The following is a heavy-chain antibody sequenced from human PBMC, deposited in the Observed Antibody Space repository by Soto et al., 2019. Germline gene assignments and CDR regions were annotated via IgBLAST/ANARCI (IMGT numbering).Heavy chain of an antibody. V-gene: IGHV3-23*01. CDR1: GFTFSGYD. D-gene: IGHD3-10*01. J-gene: IGHJ4*02. CDR3: AIRGLSKSEVRGYFDY. Sequence: GSLRLSCXASGFTFSGYDMTWVRQAPGKGLEWVSAISGSGVSTNYGDSVKGRFIISRDNSKNTLFMQMNSLRVEDTTVYYCAIRGLSKSEVRGYFDYWGRGTLVTVSS. CDR2: ISGSGVST.